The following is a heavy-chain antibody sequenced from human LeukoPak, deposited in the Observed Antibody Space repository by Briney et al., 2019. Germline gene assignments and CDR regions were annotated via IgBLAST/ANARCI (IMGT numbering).Heavy chain of an antibody. V-gene: IGHV1-2*02. CDR3: ARVRYSSGWYYLDY. J-gene: IGHJ4*02. CDR1: GYTXTDHY. Sequence: ASVKVSCKSSGYTXTDHYMHWVRQAPGQGLEWMGWIDPSSGDTNYAQKFQGRVTMTRDTSISTAYMDLSRLRSDDTAVYYCARVRYSSGWYYLDYWGQGTLVTVSS. CDR2: IDPSSGDT. D-gene: IGHD6-13*01.